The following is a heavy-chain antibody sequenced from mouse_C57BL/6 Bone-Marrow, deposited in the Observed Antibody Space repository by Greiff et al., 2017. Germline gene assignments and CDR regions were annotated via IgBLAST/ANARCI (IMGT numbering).Heavy chain of an antibody. CDR1: GYSITSGYY. V-gene: IGHV3-6*01. Sequence: EVKLMESGPGLVKPSQSLSLTCSVTGYSITSGYYWNWIRQFPGNKLEWMGYISYDGSNNYNPSLKNRISITRDTSKTQFFLKLNSVTTEDTATYYCARDYGYAMDYWGQGTSVTVSS. D-gene: IGHD1-1*01. J-gene: IGHJ4*01. CDR2: ISYDGSN. CDR3: ARDYGYAMDY.